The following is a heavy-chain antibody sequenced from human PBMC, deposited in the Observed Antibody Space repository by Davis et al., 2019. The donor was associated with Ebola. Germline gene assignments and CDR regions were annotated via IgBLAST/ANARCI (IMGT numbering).Heavy chain of an antibody. Sequence: GESLKISCAASGFAFTRHSMNWVRQAPGKGLEWIAFISSGGDDRYYADSVRGRFTVSRDNAKNSLYLQMNSLRPEDTALYYCAKAGHVVTTSYDYFNMDVWGQGTTVTVSS. D-gene: IGHD5-12*01. CDR2: ISSGGDDR. CDR1: GFAFTRHS. J-gene: IGHJ6*02. CDR3: AKAGHVVTTSYDYFNMDV. V-gene: IGHV3-21*04.